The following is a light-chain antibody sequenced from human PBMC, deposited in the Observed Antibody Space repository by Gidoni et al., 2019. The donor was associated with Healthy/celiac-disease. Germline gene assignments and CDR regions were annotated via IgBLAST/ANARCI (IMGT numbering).Light chain of an antibody. CDR1: KLWDKY. J-gene: IGLJ2*01. Sequence: SYELPQPPSVSVSPGQTASITCSGDKLWDKYACWYQQKPGQSPVLVIYQDSKRPSGIPERFFGSNSGNTATLTISGTQAMDEADYYCQAWDSSIHVVFGGGTKLTVL. CDR3: QAWDSSIHVV. V-gene: IGLV3-1*01. CDR2: QDS.